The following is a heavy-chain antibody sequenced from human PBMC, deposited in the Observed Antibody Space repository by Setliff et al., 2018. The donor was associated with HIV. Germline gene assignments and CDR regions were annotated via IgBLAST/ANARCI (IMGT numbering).Heavy chain of an antibody. CDR1: GGSISSGSYY. CDR3: ARDLHQPGYFYYVDV. V-gene: IGHV4-61*03. Sequence: PSETLSLTCTVSGGSISSGSYYWSWIRQFPGQGLEWIGYIYYSGNTNYNPSLKSRVTISIDTSKNRFFLKLNSVTAADTAIYYCARDLHQPGYFYYVDVWGKGTAVTVSS. CDR2: IYYSGNT. J-gene: IGHJ6*04. D-gene: IGHD3-16*01.